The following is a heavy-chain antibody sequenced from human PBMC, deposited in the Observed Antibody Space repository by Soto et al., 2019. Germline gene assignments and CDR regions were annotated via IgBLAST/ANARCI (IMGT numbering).Heavy chain of an antibody. CDR1: GYTFTSYA. CDR3: ARALRGDSSGSRANWFER. CDR2: INAGNGNT. D-gene: IGHD3-22*01. J-gene: IGHJ5*02. Sequence: ASVKVSCKASGYTFTSYAMHWVRQAPGQRLEWMGWINAGNGNTKYSRKFQGRVTITRDTYASTAYMELSSLRSEDTAVYYCARALRGDSSGSRANWFERWGKGTMVTVSA. V-gene: IGHV1-3*01.